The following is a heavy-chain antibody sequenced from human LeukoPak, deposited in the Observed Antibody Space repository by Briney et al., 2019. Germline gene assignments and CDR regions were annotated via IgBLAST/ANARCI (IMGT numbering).Heavy chain of an antibody. D-gene: IGHD3-22*01. V-gene: IGHV3-23*01. Sequence: EGSLRLSCAASGFTFGSYAMSWVRQAPGKGLEWVSFISPSGDRTSNADSVEGRFTISRDNPRNTLYLQMNSLRDEDTAVYYCAIMHGYYDGSGYWVQWGQGTLVTVSS. J-gene: IGHJ4*02. CDR2: ISPSGDRT. CDR1: GFTFGSYA. CDR3: AIMHGYYDGSGYWVQ.